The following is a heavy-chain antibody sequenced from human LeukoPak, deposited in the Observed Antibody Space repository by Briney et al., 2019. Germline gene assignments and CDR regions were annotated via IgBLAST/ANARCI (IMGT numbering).Heavy chain of an antibody. Sequence: SVKVSCKASGGTFSSYAISWVRQAPGQGLEWMGRIIPIFGTANYAQKFQGRVPITTDESTSTAYMELSSLRSEDTAVYYCARDRRFGDPLDYWGQGTLVTVSS. V-gene: IGHV1-69*05. D-gene: IGHD3-10*01. CDR1: GGTFSSYA. J-gene: IGHJ4*02. CDR2: IIPIFGTA. CDR3: ARDRRFGDPLDY.